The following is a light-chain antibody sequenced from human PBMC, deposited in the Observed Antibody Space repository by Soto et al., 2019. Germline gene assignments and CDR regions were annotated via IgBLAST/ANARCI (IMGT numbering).Light chain of an antibody. Sequence: ESVVTRFTLTIPLSGGDRATXSCRXIQSVTRSDLPCYQQKPSQAPMLLIYCASTIATSIPASFIRRGSGSEFNLTISSMRAKDFAVCYCQQYNNLRPIPFAQGT. CDR1: QSVTRSD. CDR3: QQYNNLRPIP. V-gene: IGKV3D-7*01. J-gene: IGKJ5*01. CDR2: CAS.